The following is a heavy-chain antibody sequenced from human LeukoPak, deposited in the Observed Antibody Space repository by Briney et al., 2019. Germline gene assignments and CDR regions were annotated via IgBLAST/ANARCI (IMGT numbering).Heavy chain of an antibody. CDR2: IKEDGSQK. Sequence: GGSLRLSCSASGLTFSRRWMSWVRQTPGKGLEWVANIKEDGSQKYYADSVMGRFTISRDNSKNTLYLQMNSLRAEDTAVYYCARDGPAGSGWYYHYYYGMDVWGQGTTVTVSS. CDR1: GLTFSRRW. V-gene: IGHV3-7*03. CDR3: ARDGPAGSGWYYHYYYGMDV. J-gene: IGHJ6*02. D-gene: IGHD6-19*01.